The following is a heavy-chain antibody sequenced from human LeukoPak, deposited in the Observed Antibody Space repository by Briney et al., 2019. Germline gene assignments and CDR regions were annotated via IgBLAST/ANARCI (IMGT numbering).Heavy chain of an antibody. CDR2: ISYDGSNK. CDR3: ARGGPLTYCSGGSCSYYYYYYMDV. CDR1: GFTFSSYA. V-gene: IGHV3-30*04. D-gene: IGHD2-15*01. J-gene: IGHJ6*03. Sequence: GGSLRLSCAASGFTFSSYAMHWVSQAPGKGLEWVAVISYDGSNKYYADSVKGRFTISRDNSKHTLYLQMNSLRAEDTAVYYCARGGPLTYCSGGSCSYYYYYYMDVWGKGTTVTVSS.